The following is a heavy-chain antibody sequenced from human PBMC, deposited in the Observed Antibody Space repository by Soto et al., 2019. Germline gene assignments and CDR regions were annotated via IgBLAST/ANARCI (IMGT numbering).Heavy chain of an antibody. CDR2: IDPSDSYS. V-gene: IGHV5-10-1*01. Sequence: GECLKICCNGSGYTLTSDSISWARQVPGKGPVRMGRIDPSDSYSNYSRSCQGHVIISADKSTSTAYLQWSSLKASDTAMYYCARLPLAAAYSDANTWGQGTLVTVSS. J-gene: IGHJ5*02. CDR1: GYTLTSDS. CDR3: ARLPLAAAYSDANT. D-gene: IGHD6-13*01.